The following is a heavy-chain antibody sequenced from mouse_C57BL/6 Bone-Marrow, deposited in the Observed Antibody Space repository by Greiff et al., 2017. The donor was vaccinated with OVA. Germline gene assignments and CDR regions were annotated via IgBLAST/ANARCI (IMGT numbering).Heavy chain of an antibody. Sequence: VQLQQSGAELARPGASVKLSCKASGYTFTSYGISWVKQRTGQGLEWIGEIYPRSGNTYYNEKVKGKATLTADKSSSTAYMELRSLTSEASAVYFCAREGITTRELDYWGQGTTLTFSS. V-gene: IGHV1-81*01. CDR3: AREGITTRELDY. D-gene: IGHD1-1*01. J-gene: IGHJ2*01. CDR2: IYPRSGNT. CDR1: GYTFTSYG.